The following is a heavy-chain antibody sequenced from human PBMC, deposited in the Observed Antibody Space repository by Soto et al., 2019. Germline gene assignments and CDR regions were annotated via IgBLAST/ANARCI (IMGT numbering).Heavy chain of an antibody. CDR1: GGSFSGYY. V-gene: IGHV4-34*01. CDR2: INHSGST. D-gene: IGHD6-6*01. Sequence: SETLSLTCAVYGGSFSGYYWSWIRQPPGKGLEWIGEINHSGSTNYNPSLKSRVTISVDTSKNQFSLKLSSVTAADTAVYYCASLATIRIAARPRSYSYGMDVWGQGTTVTVSS. CDR3: ASLATIRIAARPRSYSYGMDV. J-gene: IGHJ6*02.